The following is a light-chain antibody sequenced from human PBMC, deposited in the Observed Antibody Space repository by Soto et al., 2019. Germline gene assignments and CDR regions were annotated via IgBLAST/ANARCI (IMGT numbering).Light chain of an antibody. V-gene: IGLV9-49*01. Sequence: QPVLTQPPSASASLGASVTLTCTLSSGYSNYKVDWYQQRPGKGPRFVMRVGTGGIVGSKGDGIPDRFSVLGSGLNRFLTIKNIQEEDESDYHGGADHGSGSNFVSVVFGGGTKLTVL. CDR2: VGTGGIVG. CDR3: GADHGSGSNFVSVV. CDR1: SGYSNYK. J-gene: IGLJ2*01.